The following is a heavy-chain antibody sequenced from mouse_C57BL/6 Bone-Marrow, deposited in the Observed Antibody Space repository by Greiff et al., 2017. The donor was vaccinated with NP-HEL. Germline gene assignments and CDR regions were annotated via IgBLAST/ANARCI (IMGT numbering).Heavy chain of an antibody. CDR2: ISYDGSN. D-gene: IGHD2-2*01. Sequence: EVQLQQSGPGLVKPSQSLSLTCSVTGYSITSGYYWNWIRQFPGNKLEWMGYISYDGSNNYNPSLKNRISITRDTSKNQFFLKLNSVTTEDTATYYCARDGVTPFAYWGQGTLVTVSA. CDR3: ARDGVTPFAY. V-gene: IGHV3-6*01. CDR1: GYSITSGYY. J-gene: IGHJ3*01.